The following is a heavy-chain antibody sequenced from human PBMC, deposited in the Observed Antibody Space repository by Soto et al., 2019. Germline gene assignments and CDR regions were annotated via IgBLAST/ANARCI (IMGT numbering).Heavy chain of an antibody. D-gene: IGHD4-4*01. Sequence: SVKVSCKASGYTFTGYYIHWVRQAPGQGLEWMGWINPNSGGTNYAQKFQGWVTMTRDTSISTAYMELSRLRSDDTAVYYCVRDGGMATVPTLDFDYWGQGTLVTVSS. CDR3: VRDGGMATVPTLDFDY. CDR1: GYTFTGYY. CDR2: INPNSGGT. V-gene: IGHV1-2*04. J-gene: IGHJ4*02.